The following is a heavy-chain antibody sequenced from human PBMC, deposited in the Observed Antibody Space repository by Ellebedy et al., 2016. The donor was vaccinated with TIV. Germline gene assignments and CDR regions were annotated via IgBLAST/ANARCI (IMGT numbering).Heavy chain of an antibody. D-gene: IGHD5/OR15-5a*01. V-gene: IGHV1-18*04. CDR2: ISAYNGNT. Sequence: AASVKVSCKASGYTFTSYYMHWVRQAPGQGLEWMGWISAYNGNTNYAQKLQGRVTMTTDTSTRTAYMELRSLRSDDTAVYYCAREVSVGHWFDPWGQGTLVTVSS. CDR1: GYTFTSYY. CDR3: AREVSVGHWFDP. J-gene: IGHJ5*02.